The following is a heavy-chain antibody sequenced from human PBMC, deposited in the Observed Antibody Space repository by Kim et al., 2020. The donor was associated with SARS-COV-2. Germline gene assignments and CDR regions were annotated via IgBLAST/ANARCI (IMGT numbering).Heavy chain of an antibody. D-gene: IGHD1-26*01. CDR2: INTKTGNP. V-gene: IGHV7-4-1*02. CDR3: ARKGSPGWVAYGMDV. J-gene: IGHJ6*02. CDR1: GYIFTSYA. Sequence: ASVKVSCKASGYIFTSYAMNWVRQAPGQGLEWMGWINTKTGNPTYAQGFTGRFVFSLDTSVSTAYLQISSLKAEDTAVYYCARKGSPGWVAYGMDVWGQGTTVTVSS.